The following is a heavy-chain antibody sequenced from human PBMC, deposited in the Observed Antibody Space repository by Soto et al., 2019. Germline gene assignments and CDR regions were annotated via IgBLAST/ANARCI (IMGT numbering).Heavy chain of an antibody. CDR2: IHGDGGTA. Sequence: EVQLVESGGGLVQPGGSLRLSCAASEFTFSNYWMHWVRQAPGKGLVWVSLIHGDGGTAYYADAVKGRFTISRDNAKNTLYRQMNSLRAEDTAVYYCVRDNYGVDYWGQGTLVTVSS. D-gene: IGHD4-17*01. CDR1: EFTFSNYW. V-gene: IGHV3-74*01. CDR3: VRDNYGVDY. J-gene: IGHJ4*02.